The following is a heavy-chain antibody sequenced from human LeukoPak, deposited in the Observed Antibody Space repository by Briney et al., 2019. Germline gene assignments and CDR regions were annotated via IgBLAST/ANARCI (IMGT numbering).Heavy chain of an antibody. CDR1: GFTFSSYA. Sequence: GGSLRLSCAAAGFTFSSYAMNWVRQAPGKGLEWVSVIGGSGSSTNYADSVKGRFTISRDNSKNTLYLQMSSLRVEDTAVYYCAKGYYSGSGRYYFDFWGQGTLVTVSS. V-gene: IGHV3-23*01. D-gene: IGHD3-10*01. CDR3: AKGYYSGSGRYYFDF. J-gene: IGHJ4*02. CDR2: IGGSGSST.